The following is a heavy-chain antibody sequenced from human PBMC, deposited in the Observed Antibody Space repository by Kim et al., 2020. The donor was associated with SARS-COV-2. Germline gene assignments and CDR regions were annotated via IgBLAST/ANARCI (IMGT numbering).Heavy chain of an antibody. V-gene: IGHV3-11*06. CDR3: ASSLYGSGSYFIYPADY. J-gene: IGHJ4*02. Sequence: KGRFTISRDNAKNSLYLQMNSLRAEDTAVYYCASSLYGSGSYFIYPADYWGQGTLVTVSS. D-gene: IGHD3-10*01.